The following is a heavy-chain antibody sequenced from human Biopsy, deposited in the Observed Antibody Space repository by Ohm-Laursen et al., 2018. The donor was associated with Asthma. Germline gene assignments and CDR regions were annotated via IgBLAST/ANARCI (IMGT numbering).Heavy chain of an antibody. D-gene: IGHD2-21*02. CDR2: IYRNGDT. CDR3: ARGWNCGGVCYSLDS. V-gene: IGHV4-30-2*06. CDR1: GDSIDSGDYS. Sequence: PSQTLSLTCAVSGDSIDSGDYSWTWIRQSPGVGLEWIGYIYRNGDTYYNPTLKNRVTISIDRSKNQFSLRLRSVTAADTAVYYCARGWNCGGVCYSLDSWGQGTLVTVSS. J-gene: IGHJ4*02.